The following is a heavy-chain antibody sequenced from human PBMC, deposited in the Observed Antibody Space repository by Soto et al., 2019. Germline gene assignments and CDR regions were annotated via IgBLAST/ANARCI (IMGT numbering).Heavy chain of an antibody. Sequence: QVQLVQSGAEVKKPGSSVKVSCKASGGTFSSYAISWVRQAPGQGLAWMGGIIPIFGTANYAQKFQGRVTITADESTSTAYMELSSLRSEDTAVYYCARPRGYSYGYSHDTYFDYWGQGTLVTVSS. CDR3: ARPRGYSYGYSHDTYFDY. CDR2: IIPIFGTA. D-gene: IGHD5-18*01. CDR1: GGTFSSYA. V-gene: IGHV1-69*01. J-gene: IGHJ4*02.